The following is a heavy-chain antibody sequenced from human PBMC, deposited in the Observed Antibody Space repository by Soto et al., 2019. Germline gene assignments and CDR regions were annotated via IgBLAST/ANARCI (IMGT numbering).Heavy chain of an antibody. J-gene: IGHJ4*02. CDR3: ARGEPIFGVVSRFESCDY. D-gene: IGHD3-3*01. CDR2: INAGNGNT. Sequence: GASVKVSCKASGYTFTSYAMHWVRQAPGQRLEWMGWINAGNGNTKYSQKFQGRVTITRDTSASTAYMELSSLRSEDTAVYYCARGEPIFGVVSRFESCDYWGQGTLVTVSS. CDR1: GYTFTSYA. V-gene: IGHV1-3*01.